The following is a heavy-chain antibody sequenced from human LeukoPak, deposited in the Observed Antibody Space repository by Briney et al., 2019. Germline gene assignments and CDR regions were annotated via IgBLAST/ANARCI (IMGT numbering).Heavy chain of an antibody. D-gene: IGHD7-27*01. Sequence: ASVKVSCKASGYTFTSYGISWVRQAPGQGLEWMGWISAYNGNTNYAQKLQGRVTMTTDTSTSTAYMELRSLRSDDTAVYSCARETGDQSGDAFDIWGQGTMVTVSS. CDR3: ARETGDQSGDAFDI. CDR2: ISAYNGNT. V-gene: IGHV1-18*01. CDR1: GYTFTSYG. J-gene: IGHJ3*02.